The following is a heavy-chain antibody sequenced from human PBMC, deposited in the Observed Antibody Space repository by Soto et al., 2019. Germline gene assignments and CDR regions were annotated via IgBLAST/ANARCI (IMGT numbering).Heavy chain of an antibody. Sequence: QVQLVESGGGLVKPGGSLRLSCAASGFTFSDYYMSWIRQAPGKGLEWVSYISSSSSYTNYVDSVKGRFTISRDNAKNXLXXQMNSLRAEDTAVYYCARAASSSWYFYYYYYGMDVWGQGTTVTVSS. CDR1: GFTFSDYY. V-gene: IGHV3-11*05. CDR2: ISSSSSYT. D-gene: IGHD6-13*01. J-gene: IGHJ6*02. CDR3: ARAASSSWYFYYYYYGMDV.